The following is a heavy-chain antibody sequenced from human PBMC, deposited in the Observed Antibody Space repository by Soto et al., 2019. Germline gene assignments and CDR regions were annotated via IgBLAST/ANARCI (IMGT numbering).Heavy chain of an antibody. CDR3: ASGSESYYSWFDP. Sequence: QVQLQESGPGLVKPSQTLSLTCTVSGGSISSGGYYWSWIRQHPGKGLEWIGYIYYSRSTYYNPSLKSRVTISVDTSKNQFSLKLSSVTAADTAVYYCASGSESYYSWFDPWGQGTLVTVSS. V-gene: IGHV4-31*03. CDR2: IYYSRST. CDR1: GGSISSGGYY. D-gene: IGHD3-10*01. J-gene: IGHJ5*02.